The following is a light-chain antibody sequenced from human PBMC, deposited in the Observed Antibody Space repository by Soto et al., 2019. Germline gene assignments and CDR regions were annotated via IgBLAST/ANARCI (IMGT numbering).Light chain of an antibody. CDR1: HSLLHSNGYNY. CDR3: MQALQTPLT. Sequence: DVVLTQSPLFLPFTLGHPASISCRSSHSLLHSNGYNYLDWYLQKPGQSPQLLIYLGSNRASGVPDRFSGSGSGTDFTLKISRVEAEDVGVYYCMQALQTPLTFGGGTKVDIK. J-gene: IGKJ4*01. V-gene: IGKV2-28*01. CDR2: LGS.